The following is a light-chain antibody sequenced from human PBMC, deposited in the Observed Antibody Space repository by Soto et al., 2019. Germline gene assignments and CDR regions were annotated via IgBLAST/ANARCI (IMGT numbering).Light chain of an antibody. V-gene: IGKV3-20*01. CDR1: QSVSSSY. CDR2: GAS. Sequence: EIVLTQSPGTLSLSPGERATLSCRASQSVSSSYLAWYQQKPGQAPRLLIYGASSRATGIPDRFSGSGSGTDFSLTISTLEPAEFSVYYCQQYGSSPKTFGQGTKLEIK. CDR3: QQYGSSPKT. J-gene: IGKJ2*01.